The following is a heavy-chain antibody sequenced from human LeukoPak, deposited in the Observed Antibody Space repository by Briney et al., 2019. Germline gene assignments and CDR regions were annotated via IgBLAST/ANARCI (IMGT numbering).Heavy chain of an antibody. V-gene: IGHV4-59*01. CDR2: IYYTGST. D-gene: IGHD1-1*01. CDR1: GGSISTYY. CDR3: ARAQLNLVKDFGMDV. Sequence: SETLSLTCTVSGGSISTYYWSWIRKPPGKGLEWIGYIYYTGSTNYNPSLKSRVTISVDTSKNQFSLKMGSVTAADTAVYYCARAQLNLVKDFGMDVWGQGTTVSVSS. J-gene: IGHJ6*02.